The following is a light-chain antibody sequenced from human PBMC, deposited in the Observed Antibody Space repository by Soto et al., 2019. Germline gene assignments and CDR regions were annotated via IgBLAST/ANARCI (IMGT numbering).Light chain of an antibody. J-gene: IGKJ2*01. CDR1: QSVLYSSNNKNY. CDR3: QQYYNTPYT. V-gene: IGKV4-1*01. Sequence: DIVMTQSPDSLAVSLGERATINCKSSQSVLYSSNNKNYLAWYHQKPGQSPRLLLYWASTRESGVPDRFSGSGSGTDFTLTIISLQAEDVAVYYCQQYYNTPYTFGQGTKLEIK. CDR2: WAS.